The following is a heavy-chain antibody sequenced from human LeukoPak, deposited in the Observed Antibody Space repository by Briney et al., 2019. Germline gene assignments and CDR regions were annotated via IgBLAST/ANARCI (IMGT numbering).Heavy chain of an antibody. V-gene: IGHV3-9*01. CDR2: ISWNSGTI. CDR3: AKDVDSTWGSIDY. J-gene: IGHJ4*02. D-gene: IGHD3-16*01. CDR1: GFTFDDYA. Sequence: PGRSLRFSCAASGFTFDDYAMHWVRQAPGKGLEWVSSISWNSGTIGYADSVKGRFTISRDNAKNSLYLQMNSLRPEDTALYYCAKDVDSTWGSIDYWGQGILVTVSS.